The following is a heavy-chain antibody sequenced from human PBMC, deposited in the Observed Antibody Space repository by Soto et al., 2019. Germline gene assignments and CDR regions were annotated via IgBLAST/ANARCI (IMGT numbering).Heavy chain of an antibody. Sequence: QVQLVQSGAEVKKPGASVKVSCKASGYTFTSYDITWVRQATGQGLEWMGWMNPNSSNTGDAQQYQGRVTMTRNTSISTAYMELSSLRSEDTAVYYCARERSGYVDYWGQGTLVTVSS. CDR2: MNPNSSNT. CDR1: GYTFTSYD. D-gene: IGHD2-15*01. V-gene: IGHV1-8*01. CDR3: ARERSGYVDY. J-gene: IGHJ4*02.